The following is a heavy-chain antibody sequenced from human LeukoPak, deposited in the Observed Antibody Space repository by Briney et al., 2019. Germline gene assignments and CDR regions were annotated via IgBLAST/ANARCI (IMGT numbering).Heavy chain of an antibody. Sequence: PSETLSLTCTVSGGSISSYYWSWIRQPPGKGLEWIGYIYYSGSTNYNPSLKSRVTISVDTSKNQFSLKLSSVTAADTAVYYCARVVATLLMDVWGKGTTVTISS. J-gene: IGHJ6*03. V-gene: IGHV4-59*01. CDR2: IYYSGST. CDR1: GGSISSYY. D-gene: IGHD5-12*01. CDR3: ARVVATLLMDV.